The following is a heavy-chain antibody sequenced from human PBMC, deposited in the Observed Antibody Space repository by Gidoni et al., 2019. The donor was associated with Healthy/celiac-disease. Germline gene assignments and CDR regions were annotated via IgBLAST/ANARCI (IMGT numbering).Heavy chain of an antibody. V-gene: IGHV1-69*08. CDR1: GGTFSSYT. Sequence: QVQLVQSGAEGKKPGSSVKVSCKASGGTFSSYTISWVRQAPGQGLEWMGRIIPILGIANYAQKFPGRVTITADKSPSTAYMELSSLRSEDTAVYYCARDSGYSSSWYDTDYYYYYMDVWGKGTTVTVSS. CDR3: ARDSGYSSSWYDTDYYYYYMDV. CDR2: IIPILGIA. J-gene: IGHJ6*03. D-gene: IGHD6-13*01.